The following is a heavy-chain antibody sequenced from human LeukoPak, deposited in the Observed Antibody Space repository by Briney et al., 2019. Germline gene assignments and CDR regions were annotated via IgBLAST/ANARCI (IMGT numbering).Heavy chain of an antibody. Sequence: GGSLRLSCTASRFTFSTYAMHWVRQAPGKGLEWVAVIWYDGSNKYYADSVKGRFTVSRDNSKNTLYLQMNSLRAEDTAVYYCARDRYYDSSGYSYYFDYWGQGTLVTVSS. CDR2: IWYDGSNK. CDR3: ARDRYYDSSGYSYYFDY. J-gene: IGHJ4*02. D-gene: IGHD3-22*01. V-gene: IGHV3-33*08. CDR1: RFTFSTYA.